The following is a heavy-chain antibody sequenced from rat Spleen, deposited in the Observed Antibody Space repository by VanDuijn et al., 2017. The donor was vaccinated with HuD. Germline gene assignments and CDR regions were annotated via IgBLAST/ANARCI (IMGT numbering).Heavy chain of an antibody. CDR1: GFSLTSYH. J-gene: IGHJ2*01. CDR2: IWTGGST. Sequence: QVQLKESGPGLVQPSQTLSLTCTVSGFSLTSYHVSWVRQPPGKGLEWMRVIWTGGSTAYNSLLKSRLRISRDTSKSQVFLKMNRLQTEDTATYYWATQGTTGIPFDYWGQGVMVTV. V-gene: IGHV2-43*01. CDR3: ATQGTTGIPFDY. D-gene: IGHD1-9*01.